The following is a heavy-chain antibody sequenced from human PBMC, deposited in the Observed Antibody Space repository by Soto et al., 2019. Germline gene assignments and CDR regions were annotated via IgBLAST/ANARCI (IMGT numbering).Heavy chain of an antibody. D-gene: IGHD3-10*01. CDR2: INPILSMS. V-gene: IGHV1-69*02. CDR1: GDTFTFYS. J-gene: IGHJ4*02. Sequence: QVQLVQSGAEVKRPGSSVKVSCKASGDTFTFYSINWVRQVPGLGLEWMGRINPILSMSNYAQRFQGRGTMTADKSPSPAYMELSSLRSEDTAIYYCASSYGSGYRAFDYWGQGALVTVSS. CDR3: ASSYGSGYRAFDY.